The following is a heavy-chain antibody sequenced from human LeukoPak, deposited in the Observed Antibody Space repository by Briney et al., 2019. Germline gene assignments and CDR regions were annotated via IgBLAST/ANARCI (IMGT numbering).Heavy chain of an antibody. Sequence: PGGSLRLSCAASGFTFSSYSMNWVRQAPGKGLEWVSYISSSSSTIYYADSVKGRFTISRDNAKNSLYLQMNSLRDEDTAVYYCASTYSSGWYSAWYFDYWGQGTLVTVSS. CDR1: GFTFSSYS. D-gene: IGHD6-19*01. V-gene: IGHV3-48*02. CDR2: ISSSSSTI. J-gene: IGHJ4*02. CDR3: ASTYSSGWYSAWYFDY.